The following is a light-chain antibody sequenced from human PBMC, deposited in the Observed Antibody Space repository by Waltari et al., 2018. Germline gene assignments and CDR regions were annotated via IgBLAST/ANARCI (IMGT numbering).Light chain of an antibody. CDR3: CSYAGKYTAV. Sequence: QSALTQPRSVSGSPGHSVTFSCTGTASDVGGYKYVPWYQPPPGKVPTPIIDNVDQRPAGVPVRFSGSKSGNTDSLTISGLQAEDEADYYCCSYAGKYTAVFGGGTKLTVL. V-gene: IGLV2-11*01. CDR2: NVD. CDR1: ASDVGGYKY. J-gene: IGLJ2*01.